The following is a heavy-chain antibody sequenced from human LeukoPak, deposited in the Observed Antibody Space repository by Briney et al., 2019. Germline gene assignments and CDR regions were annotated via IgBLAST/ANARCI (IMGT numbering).Heavy chain of an antibody. V-gene: IGHV3-23*01. J-gene: IGHJ5*02. CDR2: ISGSGSST. CDR1: GFTFSSYA. Sequence: GGSLRLSCAASGFTFSSYAMSWVRQAPGKGLEWVSGISGSGSSTYYADSVKGRFTIPRDNSKNTLYLQMNSLRAEDTAVYYCAKDYGDYRNLFDPWGQGTLVTVSS. D-gene: IGHD4-17*01. CDR3: AKDYGDYRNLFDP.